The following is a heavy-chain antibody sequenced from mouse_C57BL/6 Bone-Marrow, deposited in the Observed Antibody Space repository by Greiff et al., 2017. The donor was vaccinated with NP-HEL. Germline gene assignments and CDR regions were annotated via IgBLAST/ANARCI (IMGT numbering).Heavy chain of an antibody. J-gene: IGHJ1*03. CDR3: AREENYYGSSCDV. Sequence: VQLKQSGPELVKPGASVKMSCKASGYTFTDYNMHWVKQSHGKSLEWIGYINPNNGGTSYNQKFKGKATLTVNKSSSTAYMELRSLTSEDSAVYYCAREENYYGSSCDVWGTGTTVTVSS. CDR1: GYTFTDYN. D-gene: IGHD1-1*01. V-gene: IGHV1-22*01. CDR2: INPNNGGT.